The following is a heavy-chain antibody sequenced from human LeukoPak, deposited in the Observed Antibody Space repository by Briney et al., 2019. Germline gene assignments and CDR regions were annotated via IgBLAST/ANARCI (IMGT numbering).Heavy chain of an antibody. V-gene: IGHV1-24*01. CDR1: GYTLTELS. CDR2: FDPEDGET. Sequence: RASVKVSCKVSGYTLTELSMHWVRQAPGKGLEWMGGFDPEDGETIYARKFQGRVTMTEDTSTDTAYMELGSLRSEDTAVYYCATAIAVAIVAFDIWGQGTMATVSS. J-gene: IGHJ3*02. D-gene: IGHD6-19*01. CDR3: ATAIAVAIVAFDI.